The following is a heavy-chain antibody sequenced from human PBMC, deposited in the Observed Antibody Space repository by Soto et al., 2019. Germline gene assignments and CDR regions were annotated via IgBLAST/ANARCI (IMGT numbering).Heavy chain of an antibody. J-gene: IGHJ4*02. CDR2: ISYDGSNK. CDR1: GFTFSSYA. V-gene: IGHV3-30-3*01. Sequence: QVQLVESGGGVVQPGRSLRLSCAASGFTFSSYAMHWVRQAPGKGLEWVAVISYDGSNKYYADSVKGRFTISRDNSKNPLYLQMNSLRAEDTAVYYCARDQVAGPADSLSFDYWGQGTLVTVSS. CDR3: ARDQVAGPADSLSFDY. D-gene: IGHD6-19*01.